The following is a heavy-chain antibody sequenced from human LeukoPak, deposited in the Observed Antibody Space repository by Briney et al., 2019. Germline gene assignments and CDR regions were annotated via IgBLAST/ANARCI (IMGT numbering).Heavy chain of an antibody. V-gene: IGHV4-34*01. CDR3: ARGPTRIAARRGQFGPGDYFDY. J-gene: IGHJ4*02. Sequence: SETLSLTCTVSGGSMNQYYWSWIRQPPGKGLEWIGEINHSGSTNYNPSLKSRVTISVDTSKNQFSLKLSSVTAADTAVYYCARGPTRIAARRGQFGPGDYFDYWSQGTLVTVSS. CDR1: GGSMNQYY. CDR2: INHSGST. D-gene: IGHD6-6*01.